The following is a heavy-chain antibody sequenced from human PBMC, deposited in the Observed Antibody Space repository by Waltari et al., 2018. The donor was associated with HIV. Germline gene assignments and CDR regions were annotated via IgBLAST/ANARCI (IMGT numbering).Heavy chain of an antibody. Sequence: ELQLVESGGGLVQPGRSLRLSCAASGFTFDDYPMPWVRQSPGKGLEWVSGISWNSGITDYGDSVKGRFTISRDNAKNSLYLQMNSLTVEDTAFYYCAKGGSHLTIFEAWFDSWGQGTLVTVSS. CDR1: GFTFDDYP. J-gene: IGHJ5*01. CDR2: ISWNSGIT. V-gene: IGHV3-9*01. CDR3: AKGGSHLTIFEAWFDS. D-gene: IGHD3-3*01.